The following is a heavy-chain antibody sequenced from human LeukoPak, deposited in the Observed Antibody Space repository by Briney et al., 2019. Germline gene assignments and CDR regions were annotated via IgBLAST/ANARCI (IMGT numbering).Heavy chain of an antibody. D-gene: IGHD6-19*01. Sequence: SVKVSCKASGFTFTSSAMQWVRQARGQRLEWIGWIVVGSGNTNYAQRFQERVTITRDMSTSTAYMELSSLRSEDTAVYYCARVAVAGTLYYYYYMDVWGKGTTVTVSS. CDR3: ARVAVAGTLYYYYYMDV. CDR1: GFTFTSSA. J-gene: IGHJ6*03. V-gene: IGHV1-58*02. CDR2: IVVGSGNT.